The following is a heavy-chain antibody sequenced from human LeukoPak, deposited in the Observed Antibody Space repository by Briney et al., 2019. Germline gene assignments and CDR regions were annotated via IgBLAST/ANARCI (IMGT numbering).Heavy chain of an antibody. CDR3: ARGTGSAWFDP. V-gene: IGHV4-38-2*02. J-gene: IGHJ5*02. D-gene: IGHD2-2*01. CDR1: GYSISSGYY. Sequence: PSETLSLTCTVSGYSISSGYYWGWIRQPPGKGLEWIGSIYHSGSTYYNPSLKSRVTISVDTSKNQFSLKLSSVTAADTAVYYCARGTGSAWFDPWGQGTLVTVSS. CDR2: IYHSGST.